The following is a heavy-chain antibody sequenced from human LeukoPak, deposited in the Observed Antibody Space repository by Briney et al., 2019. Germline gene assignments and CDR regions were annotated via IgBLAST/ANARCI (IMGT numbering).Heavy chain of an antibody. V-gene: IGHV3-9*01. CDR3: AKDKVSIPYGMDV. CDR1: GFTFDDYA. Sequence: SGRSLRLSCAASGFTFDDYAMHWVRLAPGKGLEWISGINWNGGTIVYADPVEGRFSISRDNAKNTLYLQMDSLRPDDTALYFCAKDKVSIPYGMDVWGQGTTVIVSS. CDR2: INWNGGTI. D-gene: IGHD5/OR15-5a*01. J-gene: IGHJ6*02.